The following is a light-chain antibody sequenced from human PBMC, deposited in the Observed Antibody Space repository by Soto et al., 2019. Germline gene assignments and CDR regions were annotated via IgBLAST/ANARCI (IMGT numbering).Light chain of an antibody. CDR1: SGHSSYI. V-gene: IGLV4-60*02. CDR3: ETWDSNTRV. CDR2: LEGSGNY. J-gene: IGLJ3*02. Sequence: QLVLTQSSSASASLGSSVKLTCTLSSGHSSYIIAWHQQQPGKAPRYFMKLEGSGNYNKGSGVPDRFSGSSSGADRYLTISTLQFEDEADYYCETWDSNTRVFGGGTKLTVL.